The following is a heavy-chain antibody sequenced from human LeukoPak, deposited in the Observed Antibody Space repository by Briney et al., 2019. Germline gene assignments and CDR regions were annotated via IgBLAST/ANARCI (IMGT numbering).Heavy chain of an antibody. Sequence: GGSLRLSCAASGITVSSHYMTWVRQAPGKGREWVSAIDSGGSTNSSDSVKGGFSVSRDNSKNTLYLQMNSLRVEATAVYYCARTYGDYDYYYGMDVWGQGTTVTVSS. V-gene: IGHV3-66*01. CDR3: ARTYGDYDYYYGMDV. D-gene: IGHD4-17*01. J-gene: IGHJ6*01. CDR1: GITVSSHY. CDR2: IDSGGST.